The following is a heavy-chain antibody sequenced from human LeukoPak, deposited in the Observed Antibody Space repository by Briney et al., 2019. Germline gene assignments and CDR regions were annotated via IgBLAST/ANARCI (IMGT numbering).Heavy chain of an antibody. CDR1: GGSISSGEYY. J-gene: IGHJ4*02. V-gene: IGHV4-30-4*01. Sequence: SQTLSLTCTVSGGSISSGEYYWSWIRQPPGKRLERIGYFPYTGSTYYNPSVKSRVSISVDTSKNQFSLKLTSVTAADTAVYYCARALNGYFYAFDSWGQGTLVTVSS. CDR3: ARALNGYFYAFDS. CDR2: FPYTGST. D-gene: IGHD2/OR15-2a*01.